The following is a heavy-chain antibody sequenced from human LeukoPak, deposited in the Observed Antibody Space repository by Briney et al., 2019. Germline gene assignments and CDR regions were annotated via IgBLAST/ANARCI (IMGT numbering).Heavy chain of an antibody. D-gene: IGHD2-15*01. J-gene: IGHJ4*02. CDR2: ISGGGGNT. V-gene: IGHV3-23*01. CDR3: AKISSGPFDY. Sequence: SGGSLRLSCGASGFSFSTYWMSWVRQAPGKGLEWVSTISGGGGNTYYADSVKGRFTISRDNSKNTLYLQLNSLGAEDTAVYYCAKISSGPFDYWGQGTLVTFSS. CDR1: GFSFSTYW.